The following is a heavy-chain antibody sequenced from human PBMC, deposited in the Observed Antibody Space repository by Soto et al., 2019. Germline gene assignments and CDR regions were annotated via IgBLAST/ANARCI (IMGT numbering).Heavy chain of an antibody. D-gene: IGHD2-21*02. Sequence: ASVKVSCKPSGYTFNTYYLQWVRQAPGQALEWMGVIHPSGGGTTYAQKFLGRVTVTRDTSTSTVFMELSSLRSDDTAVYYCARGGHIAVVTASFDYWGQGTLVTVSS. CDR1: GYTFNTYY. CDR2: IHPSGGGT. CDR3: ARGGHIAVVTASFDY. J-gene: IGHJ4*02. V-gene: IGHV1-46*02.